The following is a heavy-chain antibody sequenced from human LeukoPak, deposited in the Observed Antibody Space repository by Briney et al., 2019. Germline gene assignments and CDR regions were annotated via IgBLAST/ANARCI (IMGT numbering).Heavy chain of an antibody. CDR3: ARDRPDYYDKGKLKENAFDI. J-gene: IGHJ3*02. D-gene: IGHD3-22*01. V-gene: IGHV3-21*01. Sequence: PGGSLRLSCAASGFTFSSYSMNWVRQAPGKGLEWVSSISSSSSYIYYADSVKGRFTISRDNAKNSLYLQMNSLRAEDTAVYYCARDRPDYYDKGKLKENAFDIWGQGTMVTVSS. CDR1: GFTFSSYS. CDR2: ISSSSSYI.